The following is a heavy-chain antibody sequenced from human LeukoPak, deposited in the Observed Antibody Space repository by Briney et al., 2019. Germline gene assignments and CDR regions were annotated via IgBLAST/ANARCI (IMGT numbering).Heavy chain of an antibody. Sequence: SGTLSLTCAVYGGFDIYYWTIVRQPPGKGLEWIGETTFRGKTNYNPSLKGRVTISVGRTTQQFSLKLTSVTVADTAAYYCAGYGGDWYPDSWGQGTLVIVSS. CDR1: GGFDIYY. J-gene: IGHJ4*02. D-gene: IGHD2-21*02. CDR2: TTFRGKT. CDR3: AGYGGDWYPDS. V-gene: IGHV4-34*01.